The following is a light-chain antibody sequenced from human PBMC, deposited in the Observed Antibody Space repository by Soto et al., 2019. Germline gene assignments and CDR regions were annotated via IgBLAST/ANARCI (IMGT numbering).Light chain of an antibody. J-gene: IGKJ4*01. CDR2: LAS. CDR1: QGISSY. CDR3: QYLNSFPLS. V-gene: IGKV1-9*01. Sequence: DVQLPPYPASLSATVGDSVPITCRASQGISSYLAWYQQKPGKAPKLLIYLASTLQSGVPSRFSGSGSGTDFSLTISSLQPEDVATYYCQYLNSFPLSFGGGTKVAIK.